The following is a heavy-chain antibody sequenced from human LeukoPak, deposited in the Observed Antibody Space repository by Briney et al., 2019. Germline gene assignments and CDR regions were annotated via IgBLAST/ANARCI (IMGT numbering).Heavy chain of an antibody. V-gene: IGHV3-21*01. Sequence: GGSLRLSCAASGFTFSSYSMNWVRQAPGKGLEWVSSISSSSSYIYYADSVKGRFTISRDNAKNSLYLQMNSLRAEDTAVYYCARVLDDYVWGSYRYLDYWGQGTLVTVSS. CDR1: GFTFSSYS. J-gene: IGHJ4*02. D-gene: IGHD3-16*02. CDR3: ARVLDDYVWGSYRYLDY. CDR2: ISSSSSYI.